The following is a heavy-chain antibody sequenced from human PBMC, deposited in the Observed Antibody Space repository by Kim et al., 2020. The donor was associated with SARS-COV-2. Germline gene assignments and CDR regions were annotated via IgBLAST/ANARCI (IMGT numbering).Heavy chain of an antibody. CDR1: GFTFDDYG. J-gene: IGHJ4*02. D-gene: IGHD1-26*01. V-gene: IGHV3-9*01. CDR2: ISWNSGSV. Sequence: SLRLSCAASGFTFDDYGMHWVRQVPGKGLEWVSGISWNSGSVGYADSVKGRFTISRDNAKKSLYLQMNSLRAEDTAFYYCSKDMGATIHYFDFWGQGTLVTVSS. CDR3: SKDMGATIHYFDF.